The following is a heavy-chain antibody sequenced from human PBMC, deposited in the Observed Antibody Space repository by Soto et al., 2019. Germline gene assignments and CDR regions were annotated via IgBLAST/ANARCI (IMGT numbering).Heavy chain of an antibody. CDR1: GFTFSSYT. V-gene: IGHV3-23*01. CDR3: AKEGWYYYDSSGYYDY. CDR2: ISGRGGST. D-gene: IGHD3-22*01. J-gene: IGHJ4*02. Sequence: EVQLLESGGGLVQPGGSLRLSCAASGFTFSSYTMSWVRQAPGKGLEWVSAISGRGGSTYYADSVKGQFTISRDSSKNTLYLQMNSLRAEDTAVYYCAKEGWYYYDSSGYYDYWGQGTLVTVSS.